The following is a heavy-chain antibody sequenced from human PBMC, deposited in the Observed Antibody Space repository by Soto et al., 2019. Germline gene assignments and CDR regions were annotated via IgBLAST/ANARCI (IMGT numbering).Heavy chain of an antibody. D-gene: IGHD2-2*01. CDR3: ARAPRYIVLVPAHSYYYYGVEV. CDR1: GGSFSGYY. V-gene: IGHV4-34*01. CDR2: INHSGST. J-gene: IGHJ6*02. Sequence: SETLSLTCAVYGGSFSGYYWSWIRQPPGKGLEWIGEINHSGSTNYNPSLKSRVTISVDTSKNQFSLKLSSVTAADTAVYYCARAPRYIVLVPAHSYYYYGVEVGGQGPTVTVS.